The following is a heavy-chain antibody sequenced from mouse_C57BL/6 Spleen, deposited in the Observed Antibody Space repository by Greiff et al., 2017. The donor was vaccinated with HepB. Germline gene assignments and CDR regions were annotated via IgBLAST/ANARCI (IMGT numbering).Heavy chain of an antibody. CDR1: GYAFSSYW. D-gene: IGHD1-1*01. Sequence: VQLVESGAELVKPGASVKISCKASGYAFSSYWMNWVKQRPGKGLEWIGQIYPGDGDTNYNGKFKGKATLTADKSSSTAYMQLSSLTSEDSAVYFCARGHYGSIGYAMDYWGQGTSVTVSS. CDR3: ARGHYGSIGYAMDY. V-gene: IGHV1-80*01. J-gene: IGHJ4*01. CDR2: IYPGDGDT.